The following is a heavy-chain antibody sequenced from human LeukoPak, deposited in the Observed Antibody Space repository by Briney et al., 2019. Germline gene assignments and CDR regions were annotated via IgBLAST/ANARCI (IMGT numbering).Heavy chain of an antibody. D-gene: IGHD2-15*01. CDR1: GYTFTSYG. V-gene: IGHV1-18*01. CDR2: ISAYNGNT. CDR3: ARFRDIVVVVAALDY. J-gene: IGHJ4*02. Sequence: ASVKVSCKASGYTFTSYGISWVRQAPGQGLEWMGWISAYNGNTNYAQKLQGRVTMTTDTSTSTAYMELRSLRSDDTAVYYCARFRDIVVVVAALDYWGQGTLVTVSS.